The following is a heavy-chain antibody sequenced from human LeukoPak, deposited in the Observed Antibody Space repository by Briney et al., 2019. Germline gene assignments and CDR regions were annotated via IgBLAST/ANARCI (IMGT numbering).Heavy chain of an antibody. J-gene: IGHJ3*02. CDR1: GFTLITYR. D-gene: IGHD4/OR15-4a*01. CDR3: ARSDYYDAFDI. CDR2: ISSSSSTI. V-gene: IGHV3-48*01. Sequence: GGPLRLPVEASGFTLITYRMTWVRQAPGKGLGWVSYISSSSSTIYYADSVKGRFTISRDNAKNTLYLQMNSLRAEDTAVYYCARSDYYDAFDIWGQGTMVTVSS.